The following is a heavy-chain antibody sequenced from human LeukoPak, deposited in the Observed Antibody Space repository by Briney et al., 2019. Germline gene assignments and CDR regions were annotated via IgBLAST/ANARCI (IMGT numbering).Heavy chain of an antibody. J-gene: IGHJ4*02. Sequence: PSETLSLTCAVYGGSFSGYYWSWIRQPPGKGLEWIGEINHSGSTNYNPSLKSRVTISVDTSKNQFSLKLSSVTAADTAVYYCAREGWDYRGYFDYWGQGTLVTVSS. V-gene: IGHV4-34*01. CDR2: INHSGST. D-gene: IGHD4-11*01. CDR1: GGSFSGYY. CDR3: AREGWDYRGYFDY.